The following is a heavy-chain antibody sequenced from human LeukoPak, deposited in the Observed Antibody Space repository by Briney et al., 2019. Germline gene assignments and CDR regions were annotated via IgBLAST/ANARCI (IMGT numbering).Heavy chain of an antibody. D-gene: IGHD2-15*01. J-gene: IGHJ4*02. CDR1: GGTFSSYA. CDR2: IIPIFGTA. Sequence: GASVKVSCKASGGTFSSYAISWVRQAPGQGLEWMGRIIPIFGTANYAQKFQGRVTITTDESTSTAYMKLSSLRSEDTAVYYCARGGPVGDGGHFDYWGQGTLVTVSS. V-gene: IGHV1-69*05. CDR3: ARGGPVGDGGHFDY.